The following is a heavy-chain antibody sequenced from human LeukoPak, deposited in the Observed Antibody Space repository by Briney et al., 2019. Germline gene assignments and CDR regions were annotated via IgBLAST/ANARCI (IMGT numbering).Heavy chain of an antibody. CDR2: ISAYNGNT. V-gene: IGHV1-18*01. CDR1: GYTFTSYG. J-gene: IGHJ4*02. Sequence: GSVKVSCKASGYTFTSYGISWVQQAPGQGLEWMGWISAYNGNTNYAQKLQGRVTMTTDTSTSTAYMELRSLRSDDTAVYYCARVRGGCSGRSCYSGFDYWGQGTLVTVSS. D-gene: IGHD2-15*01. CDR3: ARVRGGCSGRSCYSGFDY.